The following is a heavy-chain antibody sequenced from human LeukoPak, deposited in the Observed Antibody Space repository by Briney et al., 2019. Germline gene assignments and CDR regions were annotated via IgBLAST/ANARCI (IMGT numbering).Heavy chain of an antibody. CDR3: AGRTTYFGWRQSESPSCFAH. D-gene: IGHD3-9*01. V-gene: IGHV4-34*01. Sequence: SETLSLTCAVYGGSFSGYYWSWIRQPPGKGLEWIGEINHSGSTYYNPSLKSRVTISVDTSKNQISLKLSAGTVADTAVYYCAGRTTYFGWRQSESPSCFAHGGQGTLVTLPS. J-gene: IGHJ4*02. CDR2: INHSGST. CDR1: GGSFSGYY.